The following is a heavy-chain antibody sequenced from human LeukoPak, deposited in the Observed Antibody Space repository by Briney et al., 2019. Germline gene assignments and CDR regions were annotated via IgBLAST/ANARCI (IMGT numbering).Heavy chain of an antibody. Sequence: GGSLRLSCAASGLTFSGYIMNWVRQAPGKGLEWVSSISTSGTYMDYVDSVKGRFIISRDNSKNSLFLQMNSLRAEDTAVYSCARGIAAAGHGMDVWGQGTTVTVSS. J-gene: IGHJ6*02. CDR1: GLTFSGYI. D-gene: IGHD6-13*01. V-gene: IGHV3-21*01. CDR3: ARGIAAAGHGMDV. CDR2: ISTSGTYM.